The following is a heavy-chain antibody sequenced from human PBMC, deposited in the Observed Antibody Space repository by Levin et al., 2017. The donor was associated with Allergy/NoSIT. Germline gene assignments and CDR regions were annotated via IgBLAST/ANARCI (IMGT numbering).Heavy chain of an antibody. Sequence: GGSLRLSCAASGFTFSGSAMHWVRQASGKGLEWVGRIRSKANSYATAYAASVKGRFTISRDDSKNTAYLQMNSLKTEDTAVYYCTSPVSSSWLGFDYWGQGTLVTVSS. J-gene: IGHJ4*02. CDR1: GFTFSGSA. CDR2: IRSKANSYAT. CDR3: TSPVSSSWLGFDY. V-gene: IGHV3-73*01. D-gene: IGHD6-13*01.